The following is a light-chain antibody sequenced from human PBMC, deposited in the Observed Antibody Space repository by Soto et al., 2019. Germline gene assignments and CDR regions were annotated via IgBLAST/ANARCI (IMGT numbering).Light chain of an antibody. CDR2: AAS. V-gene: IGKV3-20*01. CDR3: QQYGDSPLT. Sequence: EILFTQSPIALSLSPLEGVTLSCMSSQSVTVNSLAWYQQKPCQAPRLLIYAASTRAAAVPDRFTGSGSGTDFALTISRLEPEDFGVYYCQQYGDSPLTSGPGTKVDIK. CDR1: QSVTVNS. J-gene: IGKJ3*01.